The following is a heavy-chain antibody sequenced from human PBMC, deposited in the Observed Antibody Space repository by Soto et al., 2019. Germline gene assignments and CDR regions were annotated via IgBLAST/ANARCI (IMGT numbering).Heavy chain of an antibody. J-gene: IGHJ6*02. Sequence: GESLKISCKGSGYSFTSYWIGWVRQMPGKGLEWMGIIYPGDSDTRYSPSFQGQVTISADKSISTAYLQWSSLKASDTAMYYCARQAAAPYYDFWSGYSGAGTYGMDVWGQGTTVTVSS. D-gene: IGHD3-3*01. CDR3: ARQAAAPYYDFWSGYSGAGTYGMDV. CDR1: GYSFTSYW. CDR2: IYPGDSDT. V-gene: IGHV5-51*01.